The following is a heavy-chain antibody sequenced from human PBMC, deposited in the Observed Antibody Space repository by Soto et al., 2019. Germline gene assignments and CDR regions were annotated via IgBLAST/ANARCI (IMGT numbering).Heavy chain of an antibody. CDR1: GFTFSNAW. J-gene: IGHJ6*02. D-gene: IGHD3-10*01. V-gene: IGHV3-15*01. Sequence: PGGSLRLSCAASGFTFSNAWMSWVRQAPGKGLEWVGRIKSKTDGGTTDYAAPVKGRFTISRDDSKNTLYLQMNSLKTEDTAVYYCTTDTGDYYGSGSYSPLYGMDVWGQGTTVTVSS. CDR2: IKSKTDGGTT. CDR3: TTDTGDYYGSGSYSPLYGMDV.